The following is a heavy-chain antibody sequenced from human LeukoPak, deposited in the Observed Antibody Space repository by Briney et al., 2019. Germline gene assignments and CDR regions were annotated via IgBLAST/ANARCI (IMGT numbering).Heavy chain of an antibody. D-gene: IGHD3-9*01. CDR3: ATHDVLTSYPYFDN. Sequence: PGGSLRLSCATSGFIFRSYWMSWVRQAPGKGLEWVANIKQDGSDKYYVDSVKGRFTISRDNAKNSLYLQMNSLGAEDAAVYYCATHDVLTSYPYFDNWGQGTLVTVSS. J-gene: IGHJ4*02. CDR1: GFIFRSYW. V-gene: IGHV3-7*01. CDR2: IKQDGSDK.